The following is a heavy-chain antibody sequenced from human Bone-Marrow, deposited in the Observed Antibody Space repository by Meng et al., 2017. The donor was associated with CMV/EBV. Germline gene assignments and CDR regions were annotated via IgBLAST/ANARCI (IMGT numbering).Heavy chain of an antibody. CDR3: PRDRRRSTIGGYYYGMDV. D-gene: IGHD3-10*01. V-gene: IGHV4-39*07. J-gene: IGHJ6*02. CDR1: GGSIRSSSYY. Sequence: ETPSLTCTVSGGSIRSSSYYWGWICQPPGKGLEWIGSIYYSRSTYYNPSLKSRVTISVDTSKNQFSLKLSSVTAADTAVYYCPRDRRRSTIGGYYYGMDVWGQGTTVTVSS. CDR2: IYYSRST.